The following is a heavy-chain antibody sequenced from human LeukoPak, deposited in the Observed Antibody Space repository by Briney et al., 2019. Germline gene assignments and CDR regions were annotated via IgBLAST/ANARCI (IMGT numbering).Heavy chain of an antibody. D-gene: IGHD2-21*02. Sequence: GGSLRLSCAASGFTFGAYTMNWVRQAPGKGLEWVSSIGTSSSHIHYADSLKGRFTISRDNAKNSLYLQMNSLRAEDTAVYYCARGWVTVPFDIWGQGTLVAVSS. V-gene: IGHV3-21*01. J-gene: IGHJ3*02. CDR1: GFTFGAYT. CDR2: IGTSSSHI. CDR3: ARGWVTVPFDI.